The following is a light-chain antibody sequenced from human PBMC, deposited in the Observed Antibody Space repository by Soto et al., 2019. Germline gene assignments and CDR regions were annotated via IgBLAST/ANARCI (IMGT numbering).Light chain of an antibody. CDR1: QSVSSN. V-gene: IGKV3-15*01. J-gene: IGKJ1*01. CDR2: GTS. Sequence: EIVMTQSPATLSVSPGERVSLSCRASQSVSSNLAWHQQKSGQAPSLLIYGTSTKATGIPTRFSGSGSGTEFTLTISSLQSGDFAVYYCQQYDNWPRTFGQGTNVEIK. CDR3: QQYDNWPRT.